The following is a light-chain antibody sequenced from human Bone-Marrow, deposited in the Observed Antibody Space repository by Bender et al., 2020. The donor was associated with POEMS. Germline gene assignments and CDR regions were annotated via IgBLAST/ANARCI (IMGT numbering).Light chain of an antibody. J-gene: IGLJ1*01. CDR1: SSDVGSYTL. Sequence: QSALTQPASVSGSPGQSITISCTGTSSDVGSYTLVSWYQQYPGKAPKVVIYEGSKRPSGVPDRFSGSKSGYTASLTISGLQAEDEADYYCGTSASSLSAALYVFGTGTKVTVL. CDR2: EGS. CDR3: GTSASSLSAALYV. V-gene: IGLV2-14*02.